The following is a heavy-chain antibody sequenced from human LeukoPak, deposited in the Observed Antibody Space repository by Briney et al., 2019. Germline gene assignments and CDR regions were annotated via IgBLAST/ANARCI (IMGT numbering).Heavy chain of an antibody. CDR2: IGIDVRDS. D-gene: IGHD1-26*01. CDR3: TRRVGGTPDY. V-gene: IGHV3-23*01. CDR1: GFTFSNYV. Sequence: GGSLRLSCAASGFTFSNYVMNWVRQAPGKGLEWVSAIGIDVRDSDYADSVKGRFTISRDNSKNTVYLQMNSLRAEDTGLYYCTRRVGGTPDYWGLGTLVTVAS. J-gene: IGHJ4*02.